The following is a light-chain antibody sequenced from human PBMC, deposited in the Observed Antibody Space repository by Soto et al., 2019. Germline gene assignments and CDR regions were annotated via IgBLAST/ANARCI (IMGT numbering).Light chain of an antibody. J-gene: IGKJ3*01. CDR1: QTVSANY. CDR2: GAS. CDR3: QQYGRSPH. V-gene: IGKV3-20*01. Sequence: EIVLTHSPATLSLSPGERATLSCRASQTVSANYLAWYQQKAGQAPRLLIYGASNRATGIPDRFSGSGSGTDFTLTISRLEPEDFAVYYCQQYGRSPHFGPGTKVDI.